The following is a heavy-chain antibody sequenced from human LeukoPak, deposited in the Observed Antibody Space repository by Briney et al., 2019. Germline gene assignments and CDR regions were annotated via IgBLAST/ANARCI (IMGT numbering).Heavy chain of an antibody. CDR1: GGSVGSGTFY. J-gene: IGHJ3*02. D-gene: IGHD5-12*01. Sequence: SETLSLTCTVSGGSVGSGTFYWSWIRQPPGKGLEWIGDIYYSGSTYYTPSLKSRVTISVDTSKNQFSLKLSSVTAADTAIYFCARHSRSGSGGYENAFDIWGQGTMVTVSS. V-gene: IGHV4-39*01. CDR2: IYYSGST. CDR3: ARHSRSGSGGYENAFDI.